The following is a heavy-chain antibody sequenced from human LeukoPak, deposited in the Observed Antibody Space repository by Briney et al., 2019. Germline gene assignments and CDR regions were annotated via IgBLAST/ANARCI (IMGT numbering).Heavy chain of an antibody. CDR3: AREVPATAIRFVY. V-gene: IGHV4-34*01. D-gene: IGHD2-2*01. Sequence: SETLSLTCAVYGGSFSGYYWSWIRQPPGKGLEWIGEINHSGSTNYNPSLKSRVTISVDTSKNQFSLKLSSVTAADTAVYYCAREVPATAIRFVYWGQGTLVTVSS. CDR2: INHSGST. J-gene: IGHJ4*02. CDR1: GGSFSGYY.